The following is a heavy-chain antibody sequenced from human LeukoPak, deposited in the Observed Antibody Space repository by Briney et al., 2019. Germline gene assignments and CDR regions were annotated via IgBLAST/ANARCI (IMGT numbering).Heavy chain of an antibody. CDR1: GYTFTSYY. D-gene: IGHD2-21*02. J-gene: IGHJ4*02. Sequence: ASVKVSCKASGYTFTSYYMHWVRQAPGQGFEWMGIINPSGGSTSYAQKFQGRVTMTRDTSTSTVYMELSSLRSEDTAVYYCARGGEERTYCGGDCYSGYFDYWGQGTLVTVSS. CDR2: INPSGGST. CDR3: ARGGEERTYCGGDCYSGYFDY. V-gene: IGHV1-46*01.